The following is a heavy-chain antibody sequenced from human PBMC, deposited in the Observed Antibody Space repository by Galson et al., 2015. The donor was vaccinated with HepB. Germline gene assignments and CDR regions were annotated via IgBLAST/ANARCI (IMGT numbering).Heavy chain of an antibody. V-gene: IGHV1-69*13. CDR2: IIPIFGTP. CDR1: GGTFSSYA. CDR3: ARDGWARRYYYDSSGLGGAFDI. Sequence: SVKVSCRASGGTFSSYAISWVRQAPGQGLEWMGGIIPIFGTPNYAQTFQGRVTITADESTSTAYMELSSLRSEDTAVYYCARDGWARRYYYDSSGLGGAFDIWGQGTMVTVSS. D-gene: IGHD3-22*01. J-gene: IGHJ3*02.